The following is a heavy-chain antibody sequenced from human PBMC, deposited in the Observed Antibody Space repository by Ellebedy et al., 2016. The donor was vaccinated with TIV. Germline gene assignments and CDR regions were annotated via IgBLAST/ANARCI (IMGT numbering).Heavy chain of an antibody. CDR2: IKSKTDGGAA. Sequence: GESLKIPCEASGFTYSNAWMNWDRQAPGKGLEWVGRIKSKTDGGAADYDAPVKGRFNISRDDSKNTLYLQMNGLKTEYTAVYFCTTVYRYNYDSVWGQGTLVTVSS. V-gene: IGHV3-15*01. CDR3: TTVYRYNYDSV. CDR1: GFTYSNAW. D-gene: IGHD5-18*01. J-gene: IGHJ4*02.